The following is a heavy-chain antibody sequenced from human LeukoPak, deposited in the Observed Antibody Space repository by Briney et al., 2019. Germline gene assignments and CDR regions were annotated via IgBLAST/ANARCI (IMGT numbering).Heavy chain of an antibody. Sequence: GGSLRLSCAASGIILSDNFMSWIRQAPGKGLEWVAYISSTGNTILYADSVRGRFTISRDNAKNSLYLQMSSLRAEDTALYYCAKDTSSSFDYWGQGTLVTVSS. CDR3: AKDTSSSFDY. J-gene: IGHJ4*02. CDR2: ISSTGNTI. CDR1: GIILSDNF. V-gene: IGHV3-11*01.